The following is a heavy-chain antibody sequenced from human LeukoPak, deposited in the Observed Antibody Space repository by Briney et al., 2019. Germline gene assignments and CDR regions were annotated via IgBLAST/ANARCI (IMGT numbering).Heavy chain of an antibody. CDR1: GGSFSGYY. CDR2: INHSGST. V-gene: IGHV4-34*01. D-gene: IGHD2-8*01. J-gene: IGHJ3*02. Sequence: SETLSLTCAVYGGSFSGYYWSWIRQPPGKGLEWIGEINHSGSTNYNPPLKSRVTISVDTSKNQFSLKLTAVTAADTAVYYCARAAVYAFDIRGQGTMVTVSS. CDR3: ARAAVYAFDI.